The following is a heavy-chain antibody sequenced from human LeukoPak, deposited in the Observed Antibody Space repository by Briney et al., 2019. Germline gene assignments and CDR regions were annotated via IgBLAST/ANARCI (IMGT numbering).Heavy chain of an antibody. J-gene: IGHJ5*02. CDR2: MYYSGST. CDR1: GGSISSSRYY. V-gene: IGHV4-39*07. D-gene: IGHD5-18*01. Sequence: PSGTLSLTCTVSGGSISSSRYYWGWVRQPPGKGLEWIGNMYYSGSTNNNPSRKSGFTISENKSKNQCSRKRRSVKAGDRAVYYCARDLRAWGYSYGSSGWFDPWGQGTLVTVSS. CDR3: ARDLRAWGYSYGSSGWFDP.